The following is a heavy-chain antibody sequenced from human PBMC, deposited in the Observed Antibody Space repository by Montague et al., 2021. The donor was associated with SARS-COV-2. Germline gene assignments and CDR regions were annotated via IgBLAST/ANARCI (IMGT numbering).Heavy chain of an antibody. D-gene: IGHD1-1*01. Sequence: SLRLSCAASGFTFSVYYMSWIRQAPGKGLEWVSYITDSGSTHYADSVKGRFTISRDNAKNSLYLQMNSLRAEDTAVYYCARDAKATLYWGQGTLVTVSS. CDR2: ITDSGST. CDR3: ARDAKATLY. CDR1: GFTFSVYY. V-gene: IGHV3-11*01. J-gene: IGHJ4*02.